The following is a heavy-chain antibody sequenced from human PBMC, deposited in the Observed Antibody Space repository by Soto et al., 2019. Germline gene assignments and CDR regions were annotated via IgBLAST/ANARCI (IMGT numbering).Heavy chain of an antibody. CDR2: IVPLSDST. V-gene: IGHV1-69*01. J-gene: IGHJ4*02. CDR3: ARKSGRDCHSGGGCFSLDV. CDR1: GETLNSNP. Sequence: VQLVQSGAEVKKPGSSLKVSCKVFGETLNSNPIGWVRQAPGQGLEWVGGIVPLSDSTNYAQELQGRVTATADGSTSTVYMELSNLKSDDTAVYYCARKSGRDCHSGGGCFSLDVWGQGRLITVSS. D-gene: IGHD2-15*01.